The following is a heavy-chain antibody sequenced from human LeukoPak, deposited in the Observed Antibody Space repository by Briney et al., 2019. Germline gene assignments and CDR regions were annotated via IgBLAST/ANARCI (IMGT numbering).Heavy chain of an antibody. CDR3: ARENPGGYDFSSGSYPGGMDV. Sequence: ASVKVSCKASGYTFTSYDINWVRQATGQGLEWMGWMNPNSGNTGYAQKFQGRVTMTRDTSISTAYMELSRLRSDDTAVYYCARENPGGYDFSSGSYPGGMDVWGQGTTVTVSS. D-gene: IGHD3-3*01. J-gene: IGHJ6*02. V-gene: IGHV1-8*01. CDR2: MNPNSGNT. CDR1: GYTFTSYD.